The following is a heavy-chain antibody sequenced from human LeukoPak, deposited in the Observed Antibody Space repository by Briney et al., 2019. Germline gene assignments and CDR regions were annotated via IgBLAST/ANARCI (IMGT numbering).Heavy chain of an antibody. CDR3: ARHGGYHSPIDY. CDR2: IFYTGNA. Sequence: PSETLSLTRTVSGGSISGYHWNWIRQSPGKGLEWIANIFYTGNADYNPSLKSRVTISVDTPKNQISLILTSVTAADTAVYYCARHGGYHSPIDYWGQGTLVTVSS. CDR1: GGSISGYH. V-gene: IGHV4-59*08. J-gene: IGHJ4*02. D-gene: IGHD3-22*01.